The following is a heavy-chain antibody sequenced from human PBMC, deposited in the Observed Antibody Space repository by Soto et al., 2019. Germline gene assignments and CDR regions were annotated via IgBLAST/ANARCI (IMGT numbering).Heavy chain of an antibody. CDR2: ISGGGSRT. D-gene: IGHD6-13*01. CDR3: AKEYSSIWVHWFDP. CDR1: GFTFSSYA. V-gene: IGHV3-23*01. Sequence: EVQLLESGGGLVQPGGSLRLSCAGSGFTFSSYAMSWVRQAPGKGLEWVSGISGGGSRTYYADSVKGRFTISKDSSKNTMYLQLNSLSAEDTAVYYCAKEYSSIWVHWFDPRGQGTLVTVSS. J-gene: IGHJ5*02.